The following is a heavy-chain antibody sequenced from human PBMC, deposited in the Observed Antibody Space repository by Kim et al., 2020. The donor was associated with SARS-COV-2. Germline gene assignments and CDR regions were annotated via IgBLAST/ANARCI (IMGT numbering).Heavy chain of an antibody. V-gene: IGHV3-30-3*01. CDR1: GFTFSSYA. D-gene: IGHD3-22*01. Sequence: GGSLRLSCAASGFTFSSYAMHWVRQAPGKGLEWVAVISYDGSNKYYADSVKGRFTISRDNSKNTLYLQMNSLRAEDTAVYYCARDRGWLYSPTDAFDIWGQGTMVTVSS. CDR2: ISYDGSNK. J-gene: IGHJ3*02. CDR3: ARDRGWLYSPTDAFDI.